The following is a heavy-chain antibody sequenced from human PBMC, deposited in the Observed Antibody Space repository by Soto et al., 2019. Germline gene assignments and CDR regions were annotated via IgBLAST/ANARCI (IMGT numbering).Heavy chain of an antibody. CDR1: GFTFSSYG. D-gene: IGHD1-1*01. V-gene: IGHV3-30*18. J-gene: IGHJ5*02. CDR2: ISYDGSNK. CDR3: ANGPDWEPWNPPFDP. Sequence: QVQLVESGGGVVQPGRSLRLSCAASGFTFSSYGMHWVRQAPGKGLEWVAVISYDGSNKYYADSVKGRFTISRDNSKNTLYLQMNSLRAEATAVYYCANGPDWEPWNPPFDPWGQGTLVTVSS.